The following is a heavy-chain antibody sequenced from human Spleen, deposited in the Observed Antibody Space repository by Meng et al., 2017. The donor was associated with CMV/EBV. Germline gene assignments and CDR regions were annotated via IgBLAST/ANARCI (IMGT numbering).Heavy chain of an antibody. CDR1: GLIFSSYG. CDR3: FVSCYTACPFSDY. J-gene: IGHJ4*02. V-gene: IGHV3-30*02. CDR2: IRYDGSRQ. Sequence: AASGLIFSSYGMHWVRQAPGKGLEGVAFIRYDGSRQYYADSVKGRFTISRDNAKSTLYLQMNSLRVEDTAVYYCFVSCYTACPFSDYWGPGTLVTVSS. D-gene: IGHD2-2*02.